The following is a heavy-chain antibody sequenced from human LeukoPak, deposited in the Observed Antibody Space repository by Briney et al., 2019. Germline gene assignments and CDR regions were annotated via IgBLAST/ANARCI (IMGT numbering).Heavy chain of an antibody. CDR2: ISGSGGSI. V-gene: IGHV3-23*01. Sequence: GGSLRLSCAASGFTFSSYAMIWVRQAPGKGLEWVSAISGSGGSIYYADSVMGRFTISRDNSKSTLYLQMNSLRGEDTALYYCADFGSGSYIFDYWGQGSLVTVSS. D-gene: IGHD3-10*01. CDR3: ADFGSGSYIFDY. CDR1: GFTFSSYA. J-gene: IGHJ4*02.